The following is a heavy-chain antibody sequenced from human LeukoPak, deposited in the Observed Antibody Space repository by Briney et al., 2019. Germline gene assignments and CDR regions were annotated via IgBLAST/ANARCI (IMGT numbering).Heavy chain of an antibody. CDR3: ARDPHPYYCTSVSCYENAFDI. CDR1: GDSISSVNYY. Sequence: SQNLSLTCTVSGDSISSVNYYWSWIRQTPGKGLEWIGHIYYSGSTYYNPSLRSRVTISVDTSKNQLSLKLSSVTAADTAVYYCARDPHPYYCTSVSCYENAFDIWGQGTMVTVSS. J-gene: IGHJ3*02. V-gene: IGHV4-30-4*01. D-gene: IGHD2-2*01. CDR2: IYYSGST.